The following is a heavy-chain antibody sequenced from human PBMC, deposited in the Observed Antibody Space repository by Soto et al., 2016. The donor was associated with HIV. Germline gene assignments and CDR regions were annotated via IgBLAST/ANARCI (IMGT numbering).Heavy chain of an antibody. CDR2: VNDRGIA. CDR1: GGSLSGYY. J-gene: IGHJ4*03. V-gene: IGHV4-34*01. CDR3: VRVVSEMATSPFDS. D-gene: IGHD2-8*01. Sequence: QVRLHQWGAGVVKPSETLSLTCAVYGGSLSGYYWTWIRQTPEKGLEWIGEVNDRGIAKYNPSLKRRLTITVESTKNQFFLNLRSVTAADTAMYYCVRVVSEMATSPFDSWGPG.